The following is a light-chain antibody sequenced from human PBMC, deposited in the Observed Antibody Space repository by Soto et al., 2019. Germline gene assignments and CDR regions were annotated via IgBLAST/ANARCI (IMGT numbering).Light chain of an antibody. J-gene: IGKJ5*01. Sequence: EIVLTQSPGTLSLSPGERATLSCRASQSVSSSYLAWYQQKPGQAPRLLIYGSSSRATGIPDRFSGSGSGTDFTLTISRLEPEEFAVDYCQQYGSSTPPPHTFGQGTRLEIK. CDR3: QQYGSSTPPPHT. CDR1: QSVSSSY. CDR2: GSS. V-gene: IGKV3-20*01.